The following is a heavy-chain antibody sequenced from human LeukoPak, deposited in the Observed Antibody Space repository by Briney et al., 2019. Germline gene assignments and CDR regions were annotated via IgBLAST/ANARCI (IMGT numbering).Heavy chain of an antibody. Sequence: GGSLRLSCAASGFTFSSYSMNWVRQAPGKGLEWVSYISSSSSAIYYADSVKGRFTISRDNAKNSLYLQMNSLRAEDTAVYYLARGLGSSLSYYYYYMDVWVKGATVTVCS. CDR2: ISSSSSAI. D-gene: IGHD6-6*01. V-gene: IGHV3-48*01. J-gene: IGHJ6*03. CDR3: ARGLGSSLSYYYYYMDV. CDR1: GFTFSSYS.